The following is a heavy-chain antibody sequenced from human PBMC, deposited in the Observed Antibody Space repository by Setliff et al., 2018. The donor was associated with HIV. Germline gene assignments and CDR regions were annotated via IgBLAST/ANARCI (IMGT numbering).Heavy chain of an antibody. CDR1: GFTFSDHY. CDR2: INNNGDTT. J-gene: IGHJ4*02. CDR3: ARNPHYFDRSGYYSWFYFDY. V-gene: IGHV3-11*04. Sequence: PGGSLRLSCVASGFTFSDHYMNWIRQAPGKGLEWVSYINNNGDTTYYADSVKGRFTISRDNAKNSLYLQMSNLRVEDTAVYYCARNPHYFDRSGYYSWFYFDYWGQGTLVTVSS. D-gene: IGHD3-22*01.